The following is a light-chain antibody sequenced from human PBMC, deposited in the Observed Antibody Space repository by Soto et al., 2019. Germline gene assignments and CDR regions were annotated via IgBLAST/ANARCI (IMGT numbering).Light chain of an antibody. CDR3: AALDDSLNGVV. CDR2: YDD. V-gene: IGLV1-36*01. J-gene: IGLJ2*01. Sequence: QSVLTQPPSVSEAPRQRVTISCSGSSSNIGNNAVNWYQQLPGKAPKLVIYYDDLLPSGVSDRFSGSKSGTSASLAISGLQSEDEADYYCAALDDSLNGVVFGGGTKLTVL. CDR1: SSNIGNNA.